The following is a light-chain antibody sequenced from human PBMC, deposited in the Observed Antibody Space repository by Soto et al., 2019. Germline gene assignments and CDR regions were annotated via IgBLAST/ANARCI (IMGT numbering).Light chain of an antibody. V-gene: IGLV1-44*01. CDR1: SSNIGSNT. J-gene: IGLJ2*01. Sequence: QSALTQPPSASGTPGQRVTISCSGSSSNIGSNTVNWYQQLPGTAPKLLIYSNNQRPSGVPDRFSGSKSGTSASLAISGLQSEDEADYYCAAWDDSLNVVIGGGTKVTVL. CDR3: AAWDDSLNVV. CDR2: SNN.